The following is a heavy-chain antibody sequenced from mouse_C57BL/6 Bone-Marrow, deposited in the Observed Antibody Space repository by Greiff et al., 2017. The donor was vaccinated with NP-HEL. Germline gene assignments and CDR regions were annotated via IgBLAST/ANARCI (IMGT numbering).Heavy chain of an antibody. J-gene: IGHJ1*03. Sequence: VQLQQSGAELVRPGASVKLSCKASGYTFTDYYINWVKQRPGQGLEWIARIYPGSGNTYYNEKFKGKATLTAEKSSSTAYMQLSSLTSEDSAVYFCAIPPYYYGSSYWYFDVWGTGTTVTVSS. CDR1: GYTFTDYY. CDR2: IYPGSGNT. D-gene: IGHD1-1*01. CDR3: AIPPYYYGSSYWYFDV. V-gene: IGHV1-76*01.